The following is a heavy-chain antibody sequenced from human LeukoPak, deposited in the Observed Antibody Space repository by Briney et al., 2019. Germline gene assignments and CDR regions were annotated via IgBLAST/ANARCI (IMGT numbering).Heavy chain of an antibody. CDR2: IRYDGSNK. Sequence: GSLRLSCAASGFTFSSYGMHWVRQAPGKGLEWVAFIRYDGSNKYYADSVKGRFTISRDNSKNTLYLQMNSLRAEDTAVYYCAVIFLEWLATDYWGQGTLVTVSS. J-gene: IGHJ4*02. CDR3: AVIFLEWLATDY. CDR1: GFTFSSYG. D-gene: IGHD3-3*01. V-gene: IGHV3-30*02.